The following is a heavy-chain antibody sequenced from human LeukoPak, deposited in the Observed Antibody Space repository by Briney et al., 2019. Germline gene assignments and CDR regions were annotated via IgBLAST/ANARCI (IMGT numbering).Heavy chain of an antibody. J-gene: IGHJ4*02. D-gene: IGHD2-15*01. Sequence: GGSLRLSCAASGFTFSSYSMNWVRQAPGKGLEXXXXXSSSSSYIYYADSVKGRFTISRDNAKNSLYLQMNSLRAEDTAVYYCARDWYCSGGSCYSFDYWGQGTLVTVSS. CDR1: GFTFSSYS. CDR2: XSSSSSYI. V-gene: IGHV3-21*01. CDR3: ARDWYCSGGSCYSFDY.